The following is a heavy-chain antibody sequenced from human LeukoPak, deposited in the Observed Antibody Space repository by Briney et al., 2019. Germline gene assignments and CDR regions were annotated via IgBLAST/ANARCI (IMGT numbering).Heavy chain of an antibody. CDR2: INHSGST. V-gene: IGHV4-34*01. CDR3: ARGRRYSSSWYSDY. J-gene: IGHJ4*02. D-gene: IGHD6-13*01. CDR1: GGSISSYY. Sequence: PSETLSLTCTVSGGSISSYYWSWIRQPPGKGLEWIGEINHSGSTNYNPSLKSRVTISVDTSKNQFSLKLSSVTAADTAVYYCARGRRYSSSWYSDYWGQGTLVTVSS.